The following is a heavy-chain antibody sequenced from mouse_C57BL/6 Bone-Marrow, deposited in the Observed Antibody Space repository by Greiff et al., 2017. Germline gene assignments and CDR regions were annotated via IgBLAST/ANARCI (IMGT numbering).Heavy chain of an antibody. D-gene: IGHD2-4*01. V-gene: IGHV5-9-1*02. CDR2: ISSGGDYI. J-gene: IGHJ4*01. CDR3: TSPGWDYEDAMDY. CDR1: GFTFSSYA. Sequence: EVMLVESGEGLVKPGGSLKLSCAASGFTFSSYAMSWVRQTPEKRLEWVAYISSGGDYIYSADTVKGRFTISRDNARNTLYLQMSSLKSEDTSMYYCTSPGWDYEDAMDYWGQGTSVTVSS.